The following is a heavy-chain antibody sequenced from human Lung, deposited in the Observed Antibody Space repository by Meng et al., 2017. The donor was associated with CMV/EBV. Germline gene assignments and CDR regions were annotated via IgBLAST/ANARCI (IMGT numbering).Heavy chain of an antibody. CDR1: GFTFSRFW. Sequence: EVELVEYVGGVVHPAGSLRLSCAASGFTFSRFWMHWVRQAPGKGLVWVSRTNEDGTITNYADSVKGRFTISRDNAENTLYLQMNSLRAEDTAVYYCARDLSGASDFWGQGTLVTVSS. CDR2: TNEDGTIT. D-gene: IGHD7-27*01. CDR3: ARDLSGASDF. J-gene: IGHJ4*02. V-gene: IGHV3-74*01.